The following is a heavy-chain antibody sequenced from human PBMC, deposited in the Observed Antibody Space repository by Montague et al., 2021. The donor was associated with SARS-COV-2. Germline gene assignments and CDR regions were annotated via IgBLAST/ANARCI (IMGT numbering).Heavy chain of an antibody. D-gene: IGHD1-20*01. CDR1: GGSFSGYY. J-gene: IGHJ6*02. CDR3: ARDQRYNWNYYYYDGMDV. V-gene: IGHV4-34*01. CDR2: IYYSGST. Sequence: SETLSLTCAVYGGSFSGYYWSWIRQPPGKGLEWIGSIYYSGSTYYNPSLKSRVTISVDTSKNQLSLKLSSVTAADTAVYYCARDQRYNWNYYYYDGMDVWGQGTTVTVSS.